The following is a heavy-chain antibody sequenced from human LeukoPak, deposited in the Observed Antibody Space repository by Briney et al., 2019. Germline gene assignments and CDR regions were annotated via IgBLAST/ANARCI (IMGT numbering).Heavy chain of an antibody. J-gene: IGHJ4*02. D-gene: IGHD1-26*01. CDR3: ARGSEVGATTGTRSPESYYFDY. V-gene: IGHV4-4*02. CDR2: IYHSGST. Sequence: SETLSLTCAVSGGSISSSNWWSWVRQPPGKGLEWIGEIYHSGSTNYNPSLKSRVTISVDTSKNQFSLKLSSVTAADTAVYYCARGSEVGATTGTRSPESYYFDYWGQGTLVTVSS. CDR1: GGSISSSNW.